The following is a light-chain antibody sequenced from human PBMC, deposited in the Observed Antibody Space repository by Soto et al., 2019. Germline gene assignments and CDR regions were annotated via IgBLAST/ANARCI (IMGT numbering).Light chain of an antibody. V-gene: IGKV3-20*01. CDR3: QQCGSSPWT. J-gene: IGKJ1*01. CDR1: QSVSSYY. CDR2: AAS. Sequence: EIGVTQSPGTLSLSPGERATLSCRASQSVSSYYLAWYQQKPGQAPRLLIYAASSRATGIPDRFSGGGSGTDFTLTISRLEPEDFAVYYCQQCGSSPWTFGQGTKVDIK.